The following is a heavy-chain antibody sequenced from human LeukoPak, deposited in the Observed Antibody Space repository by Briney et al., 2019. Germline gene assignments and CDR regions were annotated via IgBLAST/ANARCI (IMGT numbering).Heavy chain of an antibody. J-gene: IGHJ4*02. D-gene: IGHD4-17*01. CDR3: ARLPTVTTFGY. CDR1: GFTFGGFL. CDR2: ISTDGRIT. Sequence: GGSLRLSCAASGFTFGGFLMHWVRQVPGKGLVWISRISTDGRITSYADSVKGRFTISRDNAKSTLYLQMNRLRAEDTAVYYCARLPTVTTFGYWGQGTLVTVSS. V-gene: IGHV3-74*03.